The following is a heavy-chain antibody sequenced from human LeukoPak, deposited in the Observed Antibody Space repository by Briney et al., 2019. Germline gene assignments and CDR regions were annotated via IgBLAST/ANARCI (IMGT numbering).Heavy chain of an antibody. CDR3: ARGRGGATTGFDH. D-gene: IGHD1-26*01. CDR1: GYTFSGYY. CDR2: INSNSGAR. J-gene: IGHJ4*02. Sequence: ASEKVSCKASGYTFSGYYMHWVRQAPGQGLESMGWINSNSGARNYAPKFQGRVTFSRDNSISTAYMELSSLRSDDTAIYYCARGRGGATTGFDHWGQGTLVTVSS. V-gene: IGHV1-2*02.